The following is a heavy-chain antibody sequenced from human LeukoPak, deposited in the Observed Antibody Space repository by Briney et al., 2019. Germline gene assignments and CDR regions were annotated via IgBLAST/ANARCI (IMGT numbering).Heavy chain of an antibody. CDR2: INPNSGGT. CDR1: GYTFTGYY. D-gene: IGHD1-26*01. CDR3: AREAAQLGYYYYYYMDV. Sequence: ASVKVSCKASGYTFTGYYMHRVRQAPGQGLEWMGWINPNSGGTNYAQKFQGRVTMTRDTSISTAYMELSRLRSDDTAVYYCAREAAQLGYYYYYYMDVWGKGTTVTVSS. J-gene: IGHJ6*03. V-gene: IGHV1-2*02.